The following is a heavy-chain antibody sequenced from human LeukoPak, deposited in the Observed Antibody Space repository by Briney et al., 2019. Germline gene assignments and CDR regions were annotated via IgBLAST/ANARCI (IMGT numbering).Heavy chain of an antibody. Sequence: PSETLSLTCTVSGGSVSSSSYYWGWIRQPQGTGLEWIGIIYYSGSTYYNPSLKSRVTISVDTSKNQFSLKLSSVTAADTAVYYCARRYYYDGSGYYSYWGQGTLVTVSS. CDR1: GGSVSSSSYY. V-gene: IGHV4-39*01. CDR3: ARRYYYDGSGYYSY. D-gene: IGHD3-22*01. J-gene: IGHJ4*02. CDR2: IYYSGST.